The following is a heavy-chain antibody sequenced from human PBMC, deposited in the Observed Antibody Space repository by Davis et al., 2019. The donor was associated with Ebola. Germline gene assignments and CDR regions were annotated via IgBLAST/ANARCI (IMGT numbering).Heavy chain of an antibody. V-gene: IGHV3-23*01. CDR1: GFTFSSYA. CDR2: ISGSGGST. J-gene: IGHJ6*02. D-gene: IGHD6-6*01. Sequence: GESLKISCAASGFTFSSYAMSWVRQAPGKGLEWVSAISGSGGSTYYADSVKGRFTISRDNSKKTLYLQMNSLRAEDTAVYYCAKAWVAARNDSYYYYGMDVWGQGTTVTVSS. CDR3: AKAWVAARNDSYYYYGMDV.